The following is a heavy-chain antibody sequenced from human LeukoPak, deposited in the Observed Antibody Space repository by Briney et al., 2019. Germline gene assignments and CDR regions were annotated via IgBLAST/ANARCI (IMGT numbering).Heavy chain of an antibody. CDR1: GFTFSSYS. Sequence: PGGSLRLSCAASGFTFSSYSMNWVRQAPGKGLEWVSSISSSSSYIYYADSVKGRFTISRDNAKNSLYLQMNSLRTEDTALYYCAKDGERDGYNSDFDYWGQGTLVTVSS. CDR2: ISSSSSYI. CDR3: AKDGERDGYNSDFDY. J-gene: IGHJ4*02. D-gene: IGHD5-24*01. V-gene: IGHV3-21*04.